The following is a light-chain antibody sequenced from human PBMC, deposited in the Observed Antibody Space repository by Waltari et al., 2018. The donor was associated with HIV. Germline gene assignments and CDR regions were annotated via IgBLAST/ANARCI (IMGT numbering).Light chain of an antibody. CDR1: RSNLRRNS. J-gene: IGLJ3*02. Sequence: QSVLTQVSSASGTPGQRVTISCSGSRSNLRRNSLTWYQQFPGKAPKLLIHSTNQRPSGVSDRFAGSKSGTSASLDISGLQSGDEADYYCASWDDSVNLYVVFGGGTRLTVL. CDR2: STN. CDR3: ASWDDSVNLYVV. V-gene: IGLV1-44*01.